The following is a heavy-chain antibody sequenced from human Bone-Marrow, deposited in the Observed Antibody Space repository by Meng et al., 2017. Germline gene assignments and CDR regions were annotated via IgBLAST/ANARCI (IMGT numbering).Heavy chain of an antibody. D-gene: IGHD5-18*01. CDR1: GYIFLNFW. Sequence: GESLKISCKGSGYIFLNFWIGWVRQMPGKGLEWMGIIYPGDSDTRYSPSFQGQVTISADKSISTAYLQWSSLKASDTAMYYCARHGKGGTAMVTPYNYYYGMDVWGQGTTVTVSS. V-gene: IGHV5-51*01. J-gene: IGHJ6*02. CDR2: IYPGDSDT. CDR3: ARHGKGGTAMVTPYNYYYGMDV.